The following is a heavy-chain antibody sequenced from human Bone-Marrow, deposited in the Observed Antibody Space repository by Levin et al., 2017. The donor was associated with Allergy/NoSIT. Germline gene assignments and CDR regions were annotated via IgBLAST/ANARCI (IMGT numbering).Heavy chain of an antibody. CDR1: GFTFSSYS. CDR2: ITSSSSYI. V-gene: IGHV3-21*01. D-gene: IGHD5-12*01. Sequence: LSLTCAASGFTFSSYSMNWVRQAPGKGLNWVSSITSSSSYIYYADSVKGRFTITRDNAKNSLYLQMNSLRAEDTAVYYCARGLEYSGLPWGQGNLVTVSS. CDR3: ARGLEYSGLP. J-gene: IGHJ5*02.